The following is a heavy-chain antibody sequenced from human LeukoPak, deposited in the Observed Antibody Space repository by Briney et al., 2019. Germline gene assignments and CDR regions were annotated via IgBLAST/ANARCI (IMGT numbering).Heavy chain of an antibody. J-gene: IGHJ4*02. CDR1: GFTFSSYA. V-gene: IGHV3-23*01. Sequence: PGGSLRLSCAASGFTFSSYAMSWVRQAPGKGLEWVSAISGSGGSTYYADSVKGRFTISRDNSKNTLYLQMNSLRAEDTAVYYCAKASDYYDSSGYYDYWGQGTLVIVSS. D-gene: IGHD3-22*01. CDR3: AKASDYYDSSGYYDY. CDR2: ISGSGGST.